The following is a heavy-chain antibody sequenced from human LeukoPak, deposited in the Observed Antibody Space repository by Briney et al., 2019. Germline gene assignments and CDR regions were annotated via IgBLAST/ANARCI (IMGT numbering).Heavy chain of an antibody. V-gene: IGHV3-23*01. CDR2: ISGSGGST. J-gene: IGHJ4*02. D-gene: IGHD4-17*01. CDR3: AKDQATVTPRDFDY. CDR1: GFTFSSYA. Sequence: GGSLRLSCAASGFTFSSYAMSWVRQAPEKGLEWISTISGSGGSTYYTDSVRGRFTISRDNSKNTLYLQMNSLRAEDTAVYYCAKDQATVTPRDFDYWGQGTLVTVSS.